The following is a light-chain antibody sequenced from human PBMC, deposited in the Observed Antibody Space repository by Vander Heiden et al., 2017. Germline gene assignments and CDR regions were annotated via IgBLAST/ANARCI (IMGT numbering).Light chain of an antibody. Sequence: QSLLTQPPSASGAPGPTVIISCTGSSSNIGADYDVHWYQHLPGTAPKLLIYGNTLRASGVPDRFSGSKSATSASLAITGLQAEDEADYYGQSFDSGLGVIFGGGTRLTV. V-gene: IGLV1-40*01. CDR3: QSFDSGLGVI. CDR2: GNT. J-gene: IGLJ2*01. CDR1: SSNIGADYD.